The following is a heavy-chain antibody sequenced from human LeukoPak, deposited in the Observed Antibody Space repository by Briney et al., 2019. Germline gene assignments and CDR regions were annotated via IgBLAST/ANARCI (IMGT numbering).Heavy chain of an antibody. J-gene: IGHJ4*02. CDR1: GFTFSSYS. Sequence: GGSLRLSCAASGFTFSSYSMNWVRQAPGKGLEWASSISSSSSYIYYADSVKGRFTISRDNAKNSLYLQMNSLRAEDTAVYYCARDQAGCFDYWGQGTLVTVSS. V-gene: IGHV3-21*01. CDR3: ARDQAGCFDY. CDR2: ISSSSSYI.